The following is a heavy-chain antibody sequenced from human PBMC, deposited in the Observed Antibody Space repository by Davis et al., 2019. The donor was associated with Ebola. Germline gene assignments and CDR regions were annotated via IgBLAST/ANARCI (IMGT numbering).Heavy chain of an antibody. Sequence: AASVKVSCKASGYTFTSYGISWVRQAPGQGLEWMGWISAYNGNTNYAQKLQGRVTMTTDRSTSTAYMELSSLTSEDTAVYYCARGRKVAKMGSWFDPWGQGTLVTVSS. D-gene: IGHD5-12*01. V-gene: IGHV1-18*01. CDR2: ISAYNGNT. CDR3: ARGRKVAKMGSWFDP. J-gene: IGHJ5*02. CDR1: GYTFTSYG.